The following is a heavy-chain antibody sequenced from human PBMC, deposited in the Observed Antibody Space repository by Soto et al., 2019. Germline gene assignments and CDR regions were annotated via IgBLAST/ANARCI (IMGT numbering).Heavy chain of an antibody. D-gene: IGHD6-19*01. Sequence: GESLKISCAASGFTFSSYAMNWVRQAPGKGLEWVSVISGSGSSTYYADSVKGRFTISRDNSKNTLYLQMNSLRAEDTAVYYCASRSSGWYFDYWGQGTLVTVS. J-gene: IGHJ4*02. CDR3: ASRSSGWYFDY. CDR2: ISGSGSST. V-gene: IGHV3-23*01. CDR1: GFTFSSYA.